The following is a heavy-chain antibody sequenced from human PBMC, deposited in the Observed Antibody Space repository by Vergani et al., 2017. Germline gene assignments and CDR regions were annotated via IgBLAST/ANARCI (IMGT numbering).Heavy chain of an antibody. D-gene: IGHD4-17*01. CDR2: INPNSGGT. Sequence: QVHLVQSGSEVKKPGASVKVSCKASGYTITDYYIHWVRHAPGQRLEWMGWINPNSGGTEYAQKFQSRVTMTWETSTTTAYVDLSSLRSDDTAVYYCARGRPYGGWFDPWGQGTLVTVSS. CDR1: GYTITDYY. V-gene: IGHV1-2*02. J-gene: IGHJ5*02. CDR3: ARGRPYGGWFDP.